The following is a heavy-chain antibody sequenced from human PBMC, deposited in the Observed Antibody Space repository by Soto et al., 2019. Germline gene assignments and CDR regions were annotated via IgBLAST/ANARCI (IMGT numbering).Heavy chain of an antibody. V-gene: IGHV3-23*01. Sequence: EVQLLESGGGLVQPGGSLRLSCAASGFTFSNFVMRWVRQTPGKGLEWVSTITDTGVDTYYTASVKGRFTISRDNSKNTLYLQMTSLRAEDTALYYCTKASSDRHHMDVWGQGTTVTVSS. CDR2: ITDTGVDT. J-gene: IGHJ6*02. CDR3: TKASSDRHHMDV. CDR1: GFTFSNFV.